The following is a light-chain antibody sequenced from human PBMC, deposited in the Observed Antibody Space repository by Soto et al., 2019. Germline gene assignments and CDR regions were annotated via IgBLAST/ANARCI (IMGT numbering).Light chain of an antibody. J-gene: IGLJ1*01. Sequence: QSALTQPASVSGSPGQSITISCTGTSSDVGSYNLVSWYQQHPGKAPKLMIYDVSIRPSGVSNRFSGSKSGNTASLTISGLQAEDEADYYCSSYISSTTPYVFGTGTKVTVL. CDR3: SSYISSTTPYV. CDR1: SSDVGSYNL. CDR2: DVS. V-gene: IGLV2-14*02.